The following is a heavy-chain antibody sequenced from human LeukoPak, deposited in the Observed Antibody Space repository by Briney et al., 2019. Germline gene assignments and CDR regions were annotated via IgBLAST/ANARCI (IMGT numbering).Heavy chain of an antibody. Sequence: GASVKVSCKASGFTFTSSAVQWVRQARGQRLEWIGWIVVGSGNTNYAQKFQERVTITRDMSTSTAYMELSSLRSEDTAVYYCAGSSASYYYTDYWGQGTLVTVSS. CDR2: IVVGSGNT. D-gene: IGHD2-2*01. CDR3: AGSSASYYYTDY. V-gene: IGHV1-58*01. J-gene: IGHJ4*02. CDR1: GFTFTSSA.